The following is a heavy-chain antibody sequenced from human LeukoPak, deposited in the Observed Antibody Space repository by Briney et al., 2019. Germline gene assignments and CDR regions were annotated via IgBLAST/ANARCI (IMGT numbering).Heavy chain of an antibody. J-gene: IGHJ3*02. CDR2: IYYSGST. CDR3: ARTLGYSYGEDAFDI. V-gene: IGHV4-59*01. D-gene: IGHD5-18*01. CDR1: GGSISSYY. Sequence: SETLSLTCTVSGGSISSYYWSWIRQPPGKGLEWIGYIYYSGSTNYNPSLKSRVTISVDTSKNQFSLKLSSVTAADTAVYYCARTLGYSYGEDAFDIWGQGTMVTVSS.